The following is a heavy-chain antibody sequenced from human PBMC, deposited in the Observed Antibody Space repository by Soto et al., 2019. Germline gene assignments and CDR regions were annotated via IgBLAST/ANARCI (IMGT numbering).Heavy chain of an antibody. CDR1: VYAFTSYD. CDR3: ARGHNYHILTEPFDP. Sequence: ASVKGSWKASVYAFTSYDINLVRQATEQGLEWMGWMNPNSGNTGYAQKFQGRVTMTRNTSISTAYMELSSLRSEDTAVYYCARGHNYHILTEPFDPWGQGTLVTVSS. V-gene: IGHV1-8*01. J-gene: IGHJ5*02. D-gene: IGHD3-9*01. CDR2: MNPNSGNT.